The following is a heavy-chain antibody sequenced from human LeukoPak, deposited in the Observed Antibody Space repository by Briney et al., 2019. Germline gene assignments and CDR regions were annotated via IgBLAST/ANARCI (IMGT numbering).Heavy chain of an antibody. Sequence: PSETLSLTCAVSGYSINSGYYWGWIRQPPGKGLEWIGSIFHSGITYYNPSLKSRVTISVDTSRTRFSLRLISVTAADTAVYYCARRPKCCYMDVWGKGTTVTVSS. CDR1: GYSINSGYY. CDR3: ARRPKCCYMDV. J-gene: IGHJ6*03. D-gene: IGHD5/OR15-5a*01. V-gene: IGHV4-38-2*01. CDR2: IFHSGIT.